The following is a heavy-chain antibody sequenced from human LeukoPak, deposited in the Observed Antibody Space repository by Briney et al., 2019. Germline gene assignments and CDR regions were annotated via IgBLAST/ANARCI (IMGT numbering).Heavy chain of an antibody. CDR2: INHSGSI. J-gene: IGHJ4*02. D-gene: IGHD4-4*01. Sequence: SETLSLTCAVSGGSFSGYYWSWIRQPPGKGLEWIGEINHSGSINYNPSLKSRVTIALDTSKNQFSLKLSSVTAADTAVYYCARQDSWLQYYFDYWGQGTLVTVSS. CDR3: ARQDSWLQYYFDY. CDR1: GGSFSGYY. V-gene: IGHV4-34*01.